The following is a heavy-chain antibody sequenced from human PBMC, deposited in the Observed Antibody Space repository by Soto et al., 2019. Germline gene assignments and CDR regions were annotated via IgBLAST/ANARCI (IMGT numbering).Heavy chain of an antibody. CDR1: GDSISSGGYH. Sequence: QVQLQESGPGLVEPSQTLSLTCNVSGDSISSGGYHWSWIRQHPGKGLEWIVYIYYSGDTYYNPSRKSRVAISVHPSKNQFSLNLSSATAADTAVYYCARLAYSSRGGQFFDYWGQGVLVTVSS. D-gene: IGHD6-13*01. CDR3: ARLAYSSRGGQFFDY. CDR2: IYYSGDT. J-gene: IGHJ4*02. V-gene: IGHV4-31*03.